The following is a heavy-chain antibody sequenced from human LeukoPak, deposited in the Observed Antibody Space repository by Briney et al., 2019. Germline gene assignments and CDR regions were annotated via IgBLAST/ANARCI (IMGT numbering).Heavy chain of an antibody. J-gene: IGHJ4*02. D-gene: IGHD3-22*01. CDR3: ARDGTHYYDSSGYYYVPFDY. Sequence: SETLSLTCTVSGGSISSGGYYWSWLRQHPGKGLEWIGYIYYSGSTYYNPSLNSRVTISVDTSKNQFSLKLSSVTAADTAVYYCARDGTHYYDSSGYYYVPFDYWGQGTLVTVSS. CDR1: GGSISSGGYY. V-gene: IGHV4-31*03. CDR2: IYYSGST.